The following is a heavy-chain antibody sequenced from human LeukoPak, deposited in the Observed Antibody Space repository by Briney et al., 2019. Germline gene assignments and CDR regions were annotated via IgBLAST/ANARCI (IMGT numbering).Heavy chain of an antibody. CDR2: IYYSGIT. CDR1: GGSISDYY. Sequence: SETLSLTCTVSGGSISDYYWSWIRQPPGKGLEWIGYIYYSGITNYNPSLKTRVTILVDTSKNQFSLKLSSVTAADTAVYYCARWGSNMAREKGDHWGQGTLVTVSS. J-gene: IGHJ4*02. D-gene: IGHD3-10*01. V-gene: IGHV4-59*08. CDR3: ARWGSNMAREKGDH.